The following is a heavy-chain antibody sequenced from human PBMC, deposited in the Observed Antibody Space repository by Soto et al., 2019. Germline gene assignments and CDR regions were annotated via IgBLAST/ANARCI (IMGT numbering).Heavy chain of an antibody. J-gene: IGHJ4*02. Sequence: SETLSLTCAVYGGSFSGYYWSWIRQPPGKGLEWIGEINHSGSTNYNPSLKSRVTISVDTSKNQFSLKLSSVTAADTAVYYCARSTRRLTYYYDIVYWGQGTLVTVSS. CDR1: GGSFSGYY. V-gene: IGHV4-34*01. D-gene: IGHD3-22*01. CDR3: ARSTRRLTYYYDIVY. CDR2: INHSGST.